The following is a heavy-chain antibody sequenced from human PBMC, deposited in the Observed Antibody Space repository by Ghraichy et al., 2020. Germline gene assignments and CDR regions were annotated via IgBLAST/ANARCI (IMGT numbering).Heavy chain of an antibody. CDR1: GFNFNDAW. Sequence: GGSLRLSCAASGFNFNDAWMSWVRQAPGKGLEWVARINSKAYGETSDYAAPVQGRFIISRDDSDWTISLQMNSLKTEDTAFYYCTTLSTTATHGGDDGGQGALVTVSS. J-gene: IGHJ4*02. CDR3: TTLSTTATHGGDD. V-gene: IGHV3-15*01. D-gene: IGHD4-17*01. CDR2: INSKAYGETS.